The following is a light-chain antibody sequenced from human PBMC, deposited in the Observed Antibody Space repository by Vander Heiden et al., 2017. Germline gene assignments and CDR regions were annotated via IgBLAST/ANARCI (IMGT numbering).Light chain of an antibody. Sequence: DIQMPQSPSTLSASVGDRVTITCQAGQSISSWLAWYQQKPGNAPKLLIYKASNLEPGVPSRFSGSGSGTEFTLTISSLQPDDCATYYCQQYNSYSWTFGQGTKVEIK. CDR1: QSISSW. CDR3: QQYNSYSWT. V-gene: IGKV1-5*03. CDR2: KAS. J-gene: IGKJ1*01.